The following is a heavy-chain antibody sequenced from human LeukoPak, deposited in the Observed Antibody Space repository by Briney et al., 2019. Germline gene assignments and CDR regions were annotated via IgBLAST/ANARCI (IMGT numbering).Heavy chain of an antibody. D-gene: IGHD6-19*01. CDR3: ARENVGIAVAGPFDY. CDR1: GFTVSSNY. Sequence: GGSLRLFCAASGFTVSSNYMSWVRRAPGKGLEWVSVIYSGGSTYYADSVKGRFTISRDNSKNTLYPQMNSLRAEDTAVYYCARENVGIAVAGPFDYWGQGTLVTVSS. V-gene: IGHV3-53*01. CDR2: IYSGGST. J-gene: IGHJ4*02.